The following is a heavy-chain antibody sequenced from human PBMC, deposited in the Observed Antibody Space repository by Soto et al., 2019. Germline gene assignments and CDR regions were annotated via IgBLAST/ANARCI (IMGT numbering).Heavy chain of an antibody. CDR2: IDPSDSYT. V-gene: IGHV5-10-1*01. J-gene: IGHJ3*02. D-gene: IGHD1-26*01. Sequence: LGQSLTLSGTVCGCRLTSYWISRVRQMPGKGLEWMGRIDPSDSYTNYSPSFQGHVTISADKSISTAYLQWSSLKASDTAMYYCARRIEDAFDIWGQGTMVTVSS. CDR3: ARRIEDAFDI. CDR1: GCRLTSYW.